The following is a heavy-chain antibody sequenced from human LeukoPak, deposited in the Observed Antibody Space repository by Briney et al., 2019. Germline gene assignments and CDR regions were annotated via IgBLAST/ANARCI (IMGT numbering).Heavy chain of an antibody. J-gene: IGHJ4*02. CDR2: IHPGDSDT. V-gene: IGHV5-51*01. CDR3: ARGPTGYCSSTSCYTPPHFDY. D-gene: IGHD2-2*02. Sequence: GESLKISCKGSGYSFTSYWIGWVRPMPGKGLEWMGIIHPGDSDTRYSPSFQGQVTISADKSISTAYLQWSSLKASDTAMYYCARGPTGYCSSTSCYTPPHFDYWGQGTLVTVSS. CDR1: GYSFTSYW.